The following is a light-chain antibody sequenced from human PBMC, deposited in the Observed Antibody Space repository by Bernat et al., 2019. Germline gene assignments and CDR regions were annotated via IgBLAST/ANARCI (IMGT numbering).Light chain of an antibody. V-gene: IGKV1-33*01. CDR2: DAS. CDR3: QQYDNLPTFT. J-gene: IGKJ3*01. CDR1: QNIRKY. Sequence: DIQMIQSPSSLSASVGDRVSISCQASQNIRKYLNWYQQKAGKAPKVLIYDASNLDTGVPSRFSGSGSGTLFTLTINNLQPVDSATYYCQQYDNLPTFTFGPGTKVEIE.